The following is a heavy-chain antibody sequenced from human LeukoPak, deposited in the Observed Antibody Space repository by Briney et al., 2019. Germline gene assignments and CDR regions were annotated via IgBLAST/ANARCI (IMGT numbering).Heavy chain of an antibody. CDR3: ARGPPLRYFDWSYYFDY. Sequence: SETLSLTCAVYGGSFSGYYWSWIRQPPGKGLEWIGEINHSGSTNYNPSLKGRVTISVDTSKNQFSLKLSSVTAADTAVYYCARGPPLRYFDWSYYFDYWGQGTLVTVSS. V-gene: IGHV4-34*01. J-gene: IGHJ4*02. CDR1: GGSFSGYY. CDR2: INHSGST. D-gene: IGHD3-9*01.